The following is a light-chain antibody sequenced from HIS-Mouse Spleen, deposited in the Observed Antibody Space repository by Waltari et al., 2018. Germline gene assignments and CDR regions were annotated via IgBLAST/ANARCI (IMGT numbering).Light chain of an antibody. CDR3: YSTDSSGNHRV. Sequence: SYELTQPPSVSVSPGQTARITCSGHALPKKYAYWYQQKSGQAPVLVIYEDSKRPSGIPERISGASSGTMATLTISGAQVEDEADYYCYSTDSSGNHRVFGGGTKLTVL. V-gene: IGLV3-10*01. CDR2: EDS. J-gene: IGLJ2*01. CDR1: ALPKKY.